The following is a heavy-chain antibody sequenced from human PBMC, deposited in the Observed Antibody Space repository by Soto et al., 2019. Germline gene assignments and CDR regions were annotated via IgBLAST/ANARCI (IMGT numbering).Heavy chain of an antibody. V-gene: IGHV1-8*02. CDR3: ARSPYYDILTGYNDAFDI. D-gene: IGHD3-9*01. J-gene: IGHJ3*02. CDR2: MNPNSGNA. CDR1: GGAFSSYA. Sequence: ASVKVSCKASGGAFSSYAISWVRQAPGQGLEWMGWMNPNSGNAGYAQKFQGRVTMTRNTSISTAYMELSSLRSEDTAVYYCARSPYYDILTGYNDAFDIWGQGTMVTVSS.